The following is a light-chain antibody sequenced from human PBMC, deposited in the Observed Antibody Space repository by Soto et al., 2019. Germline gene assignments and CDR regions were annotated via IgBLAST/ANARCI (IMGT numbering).Light chain of an antibody. V-gene: IGLV2-14*01. J-gene: IGLJ1*01. CDR1: SSDVGGYNY. CDR2: DVT. Sequence: QSALTQPASVSGSPGQSITISCTGTSSDVGGYNYVSWYQQHPGKAPKLMIYDVTNRPSGVSNRFSGSKSYNTASLTISGLQAEDEADYYCSSYRSSSAPYVFGTRTKLTVL. CDR3: SSYRSSSAPYV.